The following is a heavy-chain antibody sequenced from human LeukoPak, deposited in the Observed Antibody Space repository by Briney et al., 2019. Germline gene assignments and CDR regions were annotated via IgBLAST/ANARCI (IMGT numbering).Heavy chain of an antibody. J-gene: IGHJ4*02. CDR1: GYTFTDYY. V-gene: IGHV1-2*02. CDR2: INPHSGGT. D-gene: IGHD3-10*01. Sequence: ASVKVSCKASGYTFTDYYMHWMRQAPGQGLEWMGWINPHSGGTNYAQKFQGRVTMTRDTSISTAYMELSRLRSDDTAVYYCAIWFGELLGDYWGQGTLVTVSS. CDR3: AIWFGELLGDY.